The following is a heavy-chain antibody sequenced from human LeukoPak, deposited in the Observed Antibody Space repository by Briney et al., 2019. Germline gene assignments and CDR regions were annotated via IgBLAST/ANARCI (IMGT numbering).Heavy chain of an antibody. J-gene: IGHJ4*02. CDR1: GFTFSDYN. CDR2: IISSGSTI. D-gene: IGHD1-26*01. V-gene: IGHV3-11*01. Sequence: GGSLRLSCAASGFTFSDYNMRWIRQAPGKGLEWVSYIISSGSTIYYADSLKGRFTISRDNAKNSLYLQMNSLRAEDTAVYYCAKMDSGSYSGFDYWGQGTLVTVSS. CDR3: AKMDSGSYSGFDY.